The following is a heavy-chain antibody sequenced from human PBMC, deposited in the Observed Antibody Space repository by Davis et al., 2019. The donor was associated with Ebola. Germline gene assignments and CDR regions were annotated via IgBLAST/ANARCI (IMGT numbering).Heavy chain of an antibody. J-gene: IGHJ6*03. CDR3: ARLVVVPAAFYYYYYYMDV. V-gene: IGHV4-30-4*01. D-gene: IGHD2-2*01. Sequence: PSETLSLTCTVSGGSISSGDYYWSWLRQPPGKGLEWIGYIYYSGSTYYNPSLKSRVTISVDTSKNQFSLKLSSVTAADTAVYYCARLVVVPAAFYYYYYYMDVWGKGTTVTVSS. CDR1: GGSISSGDYY. CDR2: IYYSGST.